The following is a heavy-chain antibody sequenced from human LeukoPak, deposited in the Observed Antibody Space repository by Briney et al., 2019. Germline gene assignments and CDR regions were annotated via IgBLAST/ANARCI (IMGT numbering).Heavy chain of an antibody. CDR2: IYYTGTT. CDR3: ARGPGGELDH. J-gene: IGHJ4*02. Sequence: PSQTLSLTCTVSGGSPSSGGYYWNWIRQDPGKGLEWIGYIYYTGTTYYNPSLKSRVTLSVGTSKDQFSLKLNSVTAADSAVYYCARGPGGELDHWGQGTLVTVSS. D-gene: IGHD2-8*02. CDR1: GGSPSSGGYY. V-gene: IGHV4-31*03.